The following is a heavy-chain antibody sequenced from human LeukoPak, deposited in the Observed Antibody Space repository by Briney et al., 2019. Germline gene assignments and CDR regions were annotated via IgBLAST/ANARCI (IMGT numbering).Heavy chain of an antibody. J-gene: IGHJ4*02. CDR2: IYASGNT. V-gene: IGHV4-4*07. CDR1: GGSISSYY. Sequence: SETLSLTCTVSGGSISSYYWSWVRQPAGKGLEWIGRIYASGNTNYNPSLKGRVTMTIDTSKNQFSLDLSSVTAADTAVYYCARGRGSSWYYFDSWGQGTLVTISS. CDR3: ARGRGSSWYYFDS. D-gene: IGHD6-13*01.